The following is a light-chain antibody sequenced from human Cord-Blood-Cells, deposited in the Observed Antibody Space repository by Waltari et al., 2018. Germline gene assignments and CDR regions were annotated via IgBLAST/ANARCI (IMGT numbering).Light chain of an antibody. J-gene: IGKJ3*01. Sequence: DIQMTQSPSSLSASVGERVTITCRASQGISNYLACYQQKPGKVPKLLIYAASTLQSGVPSRFSVSGSGTDVSHTISSLQPEDVATYYCQKYNSAPFTFGPGTKVDIK. CDR1: QGISNY. CDR2: AAS. CDR3: QKYNSAPFT. V-gene: IGKV1-27*01.